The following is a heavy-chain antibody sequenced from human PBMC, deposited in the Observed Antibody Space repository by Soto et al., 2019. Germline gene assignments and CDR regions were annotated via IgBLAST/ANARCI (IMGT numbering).Heavy chain of an antibody. V-gene: IGHV1-18*01. CDR3: ARDRGYNWNYGWFDP. J-gene: IGHJ5*02. D-gene: IGHD1-7*01. Sequence: QVQLVQSGAEVKKPGAPVKVSCKASGYTFTSYGISWVRQAPGQGLEWMGRISGYNGNTNYAQKLQGRVTMTTDTSTSTAYMELRSLRSDDTAVYYCARDRGYNWNYGWFDPWGQGTLVTVSS. CDR2: ISGYNGNT. CDR1: GYTFTSYG.